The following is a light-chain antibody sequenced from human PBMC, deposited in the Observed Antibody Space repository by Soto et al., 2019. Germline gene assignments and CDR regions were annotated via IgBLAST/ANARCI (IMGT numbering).Light chain of an antibody. CDR3: QQYYSSWT. J-gene: IGKJ1*01. CDR1: QSVLYSSNNKNY. CDR2: WAS. Sequence: DIVMTQSPDSLAVSLGERAAINCKSSQSVLYSSNNKNYLAWYQQKPGQPPKLLIYWASTRESGVPERFSGSGSGTDLTLTISSLQAEDVAVYYCQQYYSSWTFGQGTKVEIK. V-gene: IGKV4-1*01.